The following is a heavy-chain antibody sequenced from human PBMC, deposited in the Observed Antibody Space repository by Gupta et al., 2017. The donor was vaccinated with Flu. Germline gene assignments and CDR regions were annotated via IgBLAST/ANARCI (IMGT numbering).Heavy chain of an antibody. Sequence: WIRQHPGKGLEWIGYIYYSGSTYYNPSLKSRVTISVDTSKNQFSLKLSSVTAADTAVYYCARDSFWSGYEFPGYYYGMDVWGQGTTVTVSS. J-gene: IGHJ6*02. CDR3: ARDSFWSGYEFPGYYYGMDV. V-gene: IGHV4-31*02. D-gene: IGHD3-3*01. CDR2: IYYSGST.